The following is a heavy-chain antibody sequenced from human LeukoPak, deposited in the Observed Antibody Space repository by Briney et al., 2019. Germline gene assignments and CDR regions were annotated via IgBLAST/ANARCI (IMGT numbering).Heavy chain of an antibody. CDR3: ARQLRDSSGLVLFDC. Sequence: NPSETLSLTCTVSGGSISSSNYYWGWIRQPPGKGLEWIGSIYYSGSTSYNPSLKSRVTISVDTSKNQFSLKLSSVTAADTAAYYCARQLRDSSGLVLFDCWGQGTLVTVSS. CDR1: GGSISSSNYY. CDR2: IYYSGST. V-gene: IGHV4-39*01. D-gene: IGHD3-22*01. J-gene: IGHJ4*02.